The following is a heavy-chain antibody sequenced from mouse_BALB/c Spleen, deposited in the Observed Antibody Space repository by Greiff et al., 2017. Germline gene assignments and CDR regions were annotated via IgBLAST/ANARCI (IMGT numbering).Heavy chain of an antibody. V-gene: IGHV3-2*02. CDR1: GYSITSDYA. D-gene: IGHD3-1*01. J-gene: IGHJ3*01. CDR2: ISYSGST. Sequence: EVKLQESGPGLVKPSQSLSLTCTVTGYSITSDYAWNWIRQFPGNKLEWMGYISYSGSTSYNPSLKSRISITRDTSKNQFFLQLNSVTTEDTATYYCASHGSGYVEGTWFAYWGQGTLVTVSA. CDR3: ASHGSGYVEGTWFAY.